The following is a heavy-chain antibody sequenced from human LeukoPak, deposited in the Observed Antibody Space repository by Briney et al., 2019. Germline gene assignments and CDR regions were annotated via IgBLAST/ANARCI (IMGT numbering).Heavy chain of an antibody. CDR3: ARDQSTCFFDY. V-gene: IGHV4-31*03. Sequence: TSQTLSLTCTVSGGSISSGGYYWNWIRQHPGKGLEWIGYIYYSGSTYYNPPLKSRVTISVDTSKNQFSLKLSSVTAADTAVYYCARDQSTCFFDYWGQGTLVTVSS. CDR1: GGSISSGGYY. J-gene: IGHJ4*02. D-gene: IGHD2-15*01. CDR2: IYYSGST.